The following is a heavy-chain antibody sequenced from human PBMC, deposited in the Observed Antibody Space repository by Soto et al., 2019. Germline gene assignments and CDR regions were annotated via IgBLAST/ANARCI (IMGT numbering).Heavy chain of an antibody. D-gene: IGHD1-1*01. CDR3: ARGRYGDY. CDR1: GYAFTTYG. CDR2: ISAHNGNT. V-gene: IGHV1-18*01. J-gene: IGHJ4*02. Sequence: QVHLVQSGAEVKKPGASVKVSCRGSGYAFTTYGITWVRQAPGQGLEWMGWISAHNGNTNYAQKLQGRVTVTRDTSTSTAYMELTSLRPDDTAVYYCARGRYGDYWGQGALVTVSS.